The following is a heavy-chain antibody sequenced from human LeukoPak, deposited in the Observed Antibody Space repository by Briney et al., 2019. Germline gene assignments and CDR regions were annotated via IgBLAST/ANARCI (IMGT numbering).Heavy chain of an antibody. CDR2: ISGSGGST. J-gene: IGHJ4*02. V-gene: IGHV3-23*01. CDR1: GFTFSSYA. Sequence: GGSLRLSCAASGFTFSSYAMSWVRQAPGKGLEWVSAISGSGGSTYYADSVKGRFTISRDNSKNTLYLQMNNLRAEDTAVYYCAKFLPTHIVVANYCFDYWGQGTLVTVSS. D-gene: IGHD2-21*01. CDR3: AKFLPTHIVVANYCFDY.